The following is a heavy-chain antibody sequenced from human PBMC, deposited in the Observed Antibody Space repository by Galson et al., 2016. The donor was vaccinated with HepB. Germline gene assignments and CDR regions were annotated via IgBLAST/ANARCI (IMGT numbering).Heavy chain of an antibody. CDR1: GFTFSRYG. CDR3: VRDSYTDYGAHLDY. D-gene: IGHD4-17*01. J-gene: IGHJ4*02. Sequence: SLRLSCAASGFTFSRYGMHWVRQAPGKGLEWVAVIWYDGSKKYYADSVKGRFTISRDNSKNTLYLQMNSLRADDTAVFYCVRDSYTDYGAHLDYWGQGALVTVSS. CDR2: IWYDGSKK. V-gene: IGHV3-33*01.